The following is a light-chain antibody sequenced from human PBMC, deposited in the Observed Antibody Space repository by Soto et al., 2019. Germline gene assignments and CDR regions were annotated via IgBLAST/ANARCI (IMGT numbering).Light chain of an antibody. CDR1: QSVRNN. CDR2: DAT. J-gene: IGKJ3*01. CDR3: QQRSSWPPFS. V-gene: IGKV3-11*01. Sequence: EVVMTQSPATLSVSPGERATLSCKASQSVRNNLVWYLQKPGQAPRPIIYDATTRATDVPARFSGSGSGTDFTLTISSLEPEDFAIYYCQQRSSWPPFSFGPGTKVDIK.